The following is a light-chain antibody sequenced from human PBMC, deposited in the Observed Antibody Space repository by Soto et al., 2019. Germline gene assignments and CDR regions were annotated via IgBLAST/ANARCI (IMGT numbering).Light chain of an antibody. V-gene: IGKV2-28*01. CDR1: QSLLHSNGYNY. Sequence: DIVMTQSPLSLPVTPGEPASISCRSSQSLLHSNGYNYLDWYLQKPGQSPQLLIYLGSNRASGVPDRFSVSGSGTDFTLKISRVEAEDVWVYYCMQALQTPTFGQGTKVEIK. CDR2: LGS. J-gene: IGKJ1*01. CDR3: MQALQTPT.